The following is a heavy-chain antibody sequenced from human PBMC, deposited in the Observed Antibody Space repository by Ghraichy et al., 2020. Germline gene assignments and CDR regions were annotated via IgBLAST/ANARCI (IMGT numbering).Heavy chain of an antibody. V-gene: IGHV3-74*01. CDR2: LNTDGTTV. J-gene: IGHJ4*02. Sequence: GGSLRLPCAASGFSFTDYWMHWVRQTPGRGLEWVSHLNTDGTTVNCADSVKGRFTISRDNAKNTVYLQMISLTVEDTAFYYCVRSYKDGLRHFDYWGQGTLVTVSS. D-gene: IGHD1-14*01. CDR3: VRSYKDGLRHFDY. CDR1: GFSFTDYW.